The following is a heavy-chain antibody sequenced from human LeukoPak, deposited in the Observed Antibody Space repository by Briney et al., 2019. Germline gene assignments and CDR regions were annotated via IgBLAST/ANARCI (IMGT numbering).Heavy chain of an antibody. V-gene: IGHV3-33*01. J-gene: IGHJ5*02. CDR2: IWYDGSNK. CDR3: ARDGGLTGYYPNSFDP. D-gene: IGHD3-9*01. CDR1: GFTFSSNG. Sequence: GRSLRLSCAASGFTFSSNGMHCVRQAPGKGLEWVAVIWYDGSNKYYADSVKGRFTISGDNSKNTLYLQMNSLRAEDTAVYYCARDGGLTGYYPNSFDPRGQGTLVTVSS.